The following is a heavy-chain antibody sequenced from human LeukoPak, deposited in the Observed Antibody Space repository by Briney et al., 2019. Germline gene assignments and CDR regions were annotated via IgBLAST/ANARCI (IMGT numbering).Heavy chain of an antibody. CDR3: AKDLAARPEYFT. CDR1: GFTFSSYA. V-gene: IGHV3-23*01. D-gene: IGHD6-6*01. CDR2: ISGSGGST. J-gene: IGHJ5*02. Sequence: PGGSLRLSCAASGFTFSSYAMSWVRQAPGKGLEWASAISGSGGSTYYADSVKGRFTISRDNSKNTLYLQMNSLRAEDTAVYYCAKDLAARPEYFTWGQGTLVTVSS.